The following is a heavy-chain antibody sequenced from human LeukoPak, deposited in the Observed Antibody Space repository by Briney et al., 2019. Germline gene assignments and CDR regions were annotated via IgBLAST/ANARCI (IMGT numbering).Heavy chain of an antibody. J-gene: IGHJ3*02. CDR1: GGSISSYY. V-gene: IGHV4-59*01. CDR3: ARDSFQYAFDI. D-gene: IGHD3-16*02. Sequence: PSETLSLTCTVSGGSISSYYWSWIRQPPGKGLEWIGYIYYSGSTNYNPSLKSRVTISVDTSKNQSSLKLSSVTAADTAVYYCARDSFQYAFDIWGQGTMVTVSS. CDR2: IYYSGST.